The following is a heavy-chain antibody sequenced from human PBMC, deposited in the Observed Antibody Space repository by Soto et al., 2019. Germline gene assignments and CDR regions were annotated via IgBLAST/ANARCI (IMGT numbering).Heavy chain of an antibody. Sequence: QMQLVESGGGVVQPGGSLRLSCAASGFTFTKFGMHWVRQAPGKGLEWVAIIWYDGSHKYYAESVKGRFTISRDNSKNTVYLHMDSLGAEDTAMYYCAAGKPLLYRGQGTLVTVSS. CDR3: AAGKPLLY. V-gene: IGHV3-33*03. J-gene: IGHJ4*02. CDR2: IWYDGSHK. CDR1: GFTFTKFG.